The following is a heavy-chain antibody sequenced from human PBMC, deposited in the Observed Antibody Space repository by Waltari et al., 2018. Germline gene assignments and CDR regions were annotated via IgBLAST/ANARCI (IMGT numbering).Heavy chain of an antibody. CDR2: MNPNSGNT. D-gene: IGHD6-19*01. CDR3: ARSRWLKRYYFDY. Sequence: QVQLVQSGAEVKKPGASVKVSCKPSGYPFTSYDINWGRKATGQGPEWMGWMNPNSGNTGYAQKFQGRVTITRNTSISTAYMELSSLRSEDTAVYYCARSRWLKRYYFDYWGQGTLVTVSS. J-gene: IGHJ4*02. CDR1: GYPFTSYD. V-gene: IGHV1-8*03.